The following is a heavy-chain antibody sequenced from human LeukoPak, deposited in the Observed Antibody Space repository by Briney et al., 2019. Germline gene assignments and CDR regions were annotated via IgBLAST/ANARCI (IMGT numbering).Heavy chain of an antibody. CDR1: GFTFSSYG. J-gene: IGHJ4*02. D-gene: IGHD3-10*01. Sequence: PGRSLRLSCAASGFTFSSYGMHWVRQAPGKGLEWVALISHDGGNKYYTNSVKGRFTISRDNSKNTLYLQMNSLRAEETAVYYCANENYYGSGSYADHWGQGTLVTVSS. CDR3: ANENYYGSGSYADH. V-gene: IGHV3-30*18. CDR2: ISHDGGNK.